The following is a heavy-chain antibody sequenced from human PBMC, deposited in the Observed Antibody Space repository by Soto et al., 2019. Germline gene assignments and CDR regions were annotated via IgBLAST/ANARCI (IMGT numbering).Heavy chain of an antibody. CDR3: VRSGTARLLRHSWFDT. CDR1: GFTFNTYD. CDR2: ITTSSAYI. J-gene: IGHJ5*02. D-gene: IGHD2-21*01. V-gene: IGHV3-21*01. Sequence: EVQLVESGGGLVKPGGSLRLSCAASGFTFNTYDMNWVRQAPGKGLEWVSSITTSSAYIYYADSLKGRITISRDNAKNSLFLQINRLRAEYTAVYYCVRSGTARLLRHSWFDTWGQGTLVTVSS.